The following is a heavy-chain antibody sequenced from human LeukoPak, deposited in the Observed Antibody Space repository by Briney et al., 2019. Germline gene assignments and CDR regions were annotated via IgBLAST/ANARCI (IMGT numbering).Heavy chain of an antibody. D-gene: IGHD1-14*01. CDR3: AGGITGTDF. J-gene: IGHJ4*02. V-gene: IGHV1-2*02. CDR2: INPNGGGT. Sequence: ASVKVSCKASGYTFTDYYIHWVRQAPGQGLEWMGWINPNGGGTNFAQQFQGRVTMTRDTSISTAYMDLSSLRSGDTALYYCAGGITGTDFWGQGTLVTVSS. CDR1: GYTFTDYY.